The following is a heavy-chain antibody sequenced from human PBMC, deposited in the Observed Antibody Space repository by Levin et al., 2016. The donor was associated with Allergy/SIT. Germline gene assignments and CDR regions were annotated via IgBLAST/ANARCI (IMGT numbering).Heavy chain of an antibody. Sequence: WIRQPPGKGLEWIGEINHSGSTNYNPSLKSRVTISVDTSKNQFSLKLSSVTAADTAVYYCARGRAFDIWGQGTMVTVSS. CDR3: ARGRAFDI. CDR2: INHSGST. V-gene: IGHV4-34*01. J-gene: IGHJ3*02.